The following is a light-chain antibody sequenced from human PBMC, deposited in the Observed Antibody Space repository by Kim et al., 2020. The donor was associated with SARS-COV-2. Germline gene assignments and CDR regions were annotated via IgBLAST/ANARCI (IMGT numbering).Light chain of an antibody. Sequence: DIQMTQSPPTLSAFVGNRVTITCRASQSVDSWLAWYQQQPAKAPKLLIYQASKLASGVPSRFSGSGSGTDFTLTISNLQPDDSAIYYCKQYETYWTFGPGTKVDIK. CDR2: QAS. CDR3: KQYETYWT. V-gene: IGKV1-5*03. CDR1: QSVDSW. J-gene: IGKJ1*01.